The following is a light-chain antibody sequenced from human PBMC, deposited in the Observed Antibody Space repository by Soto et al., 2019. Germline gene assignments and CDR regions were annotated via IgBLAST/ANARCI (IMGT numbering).Light chain of an antibody. J-gene: IGKJ5*01. V-gene: IGKV3D-20*02. CDR3: QHSSNWPPIT. CDR2: GAS. CDR1: HTVNNNY. Sequence: VLAQSPVTLSFSPGERATLSCSASHTVNNNYLAWYQQIPGQAPRLLIYGASSRATGIPDRFRGSGSGTDFTLTISSLEPEDFAVYYCQHSSNWPPITFGQGTRLEIK.